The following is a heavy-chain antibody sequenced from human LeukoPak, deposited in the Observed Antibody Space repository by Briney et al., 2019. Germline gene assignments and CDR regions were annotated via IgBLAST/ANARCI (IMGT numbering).Heavy chain of an antibody. D-gene: IGHD3-22*01. CDR1: GFTFSSYA. CDR2: ISGSGGST. CDR3: AKDPSTITMIVGRAYFDY. J-gene: IGHJ4*02. V-gene: IGHV3-23*01. Sequence: GGSLRLSCAASGFTFSSYAMSWVRQAPGKGLEWVSAISGSGGSTYYADSVKGRFTISRDNSKNTLYLQMNSLRAEDTAVYYCAKDPSTITMIVGRAYFDYWGQGTLVTVAS.